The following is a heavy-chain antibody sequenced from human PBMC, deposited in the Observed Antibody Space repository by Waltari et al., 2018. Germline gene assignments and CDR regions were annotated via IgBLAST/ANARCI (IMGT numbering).Heavy chain of an antibody. CDR3: ATAWKPWELESLLGAYDY. J-gene: IGHJ4*02. D-gene: IGHD1-26*01. Sequence: QVQLVQSGAEVKKPGASVKVSCKVSGYTLTEFSMHWVRQAPGKGLEWMGGLDPEDGETIYAQKCQGRVTMTEDTSTDTAYMELSSLRSEDTAVYYCATAWKPWELESLLGAYDYWGQGTLVTVSS. CDR2: LDPEDGET. V-gene: IGHV1-24*01. CDR1: GYTLTEFS.